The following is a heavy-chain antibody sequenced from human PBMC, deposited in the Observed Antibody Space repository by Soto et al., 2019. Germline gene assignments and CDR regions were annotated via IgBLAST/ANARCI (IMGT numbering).Heavy chain of an antibody. CDR1: GFTFSSYS. V-gene: IGHV3-21*01. J-gene: IGHJ6*04. CDR3: AIALGYCSGGSCPRRNVDV. D-gene: IGHD2-15*01. Sequence: EVQLVESGGGLVKPGGSLRLSCAASGFTFSSYSMNWVRQAPGKGLEWVSSISSSSSYIYYADSVKGRFTISRDNAKNSLYLQMNSLRAEDTAVYYCAIALGYCSGGSCPRRNVDVWGKGTTVTVSS. CDR2: ISSSSSYI.